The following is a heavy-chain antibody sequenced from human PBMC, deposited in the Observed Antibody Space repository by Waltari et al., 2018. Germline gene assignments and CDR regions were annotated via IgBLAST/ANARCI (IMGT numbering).Heavy chain of an antibody. V-gene: IGHV3-21*01. D-gene: IGHD3-16*01. CDR2: ISSSTSYI. CDR1: GFTLRSYH. Sequence: EVQLEESGGGLVKHRGSLRLSCAASGFTLRSYHMNWVRQAPGNGLEWVSSISSSTSYIYYAVSVRGRFTISRDNARNSLFLQMNSLRAEDTAVYYCASVLPPPDDAFDIWGQGTMVTVSS. J-gene: IGHJ3*02. CDR3: ASVLPPPDDAFDI.